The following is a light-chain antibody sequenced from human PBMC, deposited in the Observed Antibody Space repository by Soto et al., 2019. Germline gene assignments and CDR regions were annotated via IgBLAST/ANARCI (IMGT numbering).Light chain of an antibody. CDR2: GAS. Sequence: EILMTQSAATLSVSPGERATLSCRPSQSVGSNLAWYQQKPGQAPRLLIYGASTRATGIPARFSGSGSGTDFTLTISRLEPEDFAVYYCHQYGSSAWTFGQGTKVDIK. CDR3: HQYGSSAWT. V-gene: IGKV3-15*01. J-gene: IGKJ1*01. CDR1: QSVGSN.